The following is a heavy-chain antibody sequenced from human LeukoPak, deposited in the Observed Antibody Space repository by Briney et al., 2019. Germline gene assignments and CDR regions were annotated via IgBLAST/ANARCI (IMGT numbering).Heavy chain of an antibody. CDR2: IYPGDSDT. Sequence: GESLKISWKGSGYSFTSYWIGWGRQMPGKGLEWMGIIYPGDSDTRYSPSFQGQVTISADKSISTAYLQWSSLKASGTAMYYCARITMVRGVIINHYMDVWGKGTTVTVSS. CDR3: ARITMVRGVIINHYMDV. D-gene: IGHD3-10*01. V-gene: IGHV5-51*01. J-gene: IGHJ6*03. CDR1: GYSFTSYW.